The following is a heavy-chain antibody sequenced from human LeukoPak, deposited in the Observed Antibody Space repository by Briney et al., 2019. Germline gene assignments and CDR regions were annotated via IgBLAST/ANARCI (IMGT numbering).Heavy chain of an antibody. J-gene: IGHJ4*02. CDR2: IKEDGSEK. CDR3: ARHYYDNSKWFDY. D-gene: IGHD3-22*01. V-gene: IGHV3-7*04. Sequence: GGSRRLSCAASGFTFSSYEMNWVRQVPGKGLEWVANIKEDGSEKYYVDSVKGRFTISRDNAEDSLFLQMYSLRAEDTAVYYCARHYYDNSKWFDYWGQGTLVTVSS. CDR1: GFTFSSYE.